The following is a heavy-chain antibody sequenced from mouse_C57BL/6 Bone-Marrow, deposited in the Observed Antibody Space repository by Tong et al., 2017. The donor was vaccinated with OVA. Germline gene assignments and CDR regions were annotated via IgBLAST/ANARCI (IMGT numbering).Heavy chain of an antibody. CDR2: IDPENGDT. J-gene: IGHJ1*03. D-gene: IGHD2-1*01. CDR3: THGNYDWYFDV. CDR1: GFNIKDDY. Sequence: EVQLQESGAELVRPGASVKLSCTASGFNIKDDYMHWVKQRPEQGLELIGWIDPENGDTEYASKFQGKATITADTSSNTAYLQLSSLTSEDTAVYYCTHGNYDWYFDVWGTGTTVTVSS. V-gene: IGHV14-4*01.